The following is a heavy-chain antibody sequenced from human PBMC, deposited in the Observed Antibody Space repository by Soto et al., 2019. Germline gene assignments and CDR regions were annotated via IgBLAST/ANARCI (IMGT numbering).Heavy chain of an antibody. Sequence: QVQLVESGGGLVKPGGSLRLSCAASGFTFSDYYMSWIRQAPGKGLEWVSYISSSGSTIYYADSVKGRFTISRDNAKNSLYLQMNSLRAEDTAVYYCARDPPDITFFGVVPSYYFDYWGQGTLVTVSS. D-gene: IGHD3-3*01. CDR2: ISSSGSTI. V-gene: IGHV3-11*01. CDR3: ARDPPDITFFGVVPSYYFDY. J-gene: IGHJ4*02. CDR1: GFTFSDYY.